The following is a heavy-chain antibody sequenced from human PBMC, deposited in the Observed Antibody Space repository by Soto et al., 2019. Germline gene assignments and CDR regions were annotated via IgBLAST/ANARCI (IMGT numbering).Heavy chain of an antibody. V-gene: IGHV5-10-1*03. CDR2: IDPSDSYT. CDR3: AIIRSDYSNYHIGVDWFDP. Sequence: EVQLVQSGAEVKKPGESLRISCKGSGYSFTSYWISWVRQMPGKGLEWMGRIDPSDSYTNYSPSFQGHVTISADKSISTAYLQWSSLEASDTAMYYCAIIRSDYSNYHIGVDWFDPWGQGTLVTVSS. J-gene: IGHJ5*02. D-gene: IGHD4-4*01. CDR1: GYSFTSYW.